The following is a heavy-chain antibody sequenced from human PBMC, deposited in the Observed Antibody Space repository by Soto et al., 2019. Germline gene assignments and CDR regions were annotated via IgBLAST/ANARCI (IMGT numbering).Heavy chain of an antibody. CDR1: GYTFTTYG. J-gene: IGHJ4*02. V-gene: IGHV1-18*01. CDR3: ARDPSCGLCDY. D-gene: IGHD6-19*01. Sequence: QVQLVQSGAEVKKPGASVKVSCKASGYTFTTYGISWVRQAPVQGLEWMGWISAYNSNTNYAQNLQGRVTMTTDTSTSTAYMELWSLRSDDTAVYYCARDPSCGLCDYWGQGTLVTVSS. CDR2: ISAYNSNT.